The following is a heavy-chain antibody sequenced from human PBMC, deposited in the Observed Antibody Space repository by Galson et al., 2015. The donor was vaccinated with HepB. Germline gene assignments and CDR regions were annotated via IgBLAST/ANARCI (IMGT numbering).Heavy chain of an antibody. CDR3: ARDSGGNGLDV. Sequence: SLRLSCAASGFTFSDYYMSWIRQAPGKGLEWVSYISSSSSYTNYADSVKGRFTISRDNAKNSLYLQMNSLRAEDTAVYYCARDSGGNGLDVWGQGTTVTVSS. D-gene: IGHD2-15*01. V-gene: IGHV3-11*06. CDR2: ISSSSSYT. CDR1: GFTFSDYY. J-gene: IGHJ6*02.